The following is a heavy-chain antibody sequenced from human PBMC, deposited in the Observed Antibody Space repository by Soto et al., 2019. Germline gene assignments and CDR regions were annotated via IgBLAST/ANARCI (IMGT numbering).Heavy chain of an antibody. CDR1: GGSISSSSYY. D-gene: IGHD3-3*01. CDR3: ARVPKLRFLEWLTLGYYGMDV. CDR2: IYYSGST. V-gene: IGHV4-39*01. J-gene: IGHJ6*02. Sequence: PSETLSLTCTVSGGSISSSSYYWGWIRQPPGKGLEWIGSIYYSGSTYYNPSLKSRVTISVDTSKNQFSLKLSSVTAADTAVYYCARVPKLRFLEWLTLGYYGMDVWGQGTKVTVSS.